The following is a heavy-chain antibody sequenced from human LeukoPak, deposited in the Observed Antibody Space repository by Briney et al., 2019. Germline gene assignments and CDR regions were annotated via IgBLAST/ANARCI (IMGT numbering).Heavy chain of an antibody. J-gene: IGHJ4*02. Sequence: GGSLRPSCATSGFSFTDYPMNWVRQAPGKGLEWVSVIYSGGTTFYADSVRGKFTISRDNSKNTLYLQMNSLRAEDTAVYYCASILRSSSGYYFDYWGQGTLVTVSS. V-gene: IGHV3-66*01. CDR2: IYSGGTT. CDR3: ASILRSSSGYYFDY. D-gene: IGHD3-10*01. CDR1: GFSFTDYP.